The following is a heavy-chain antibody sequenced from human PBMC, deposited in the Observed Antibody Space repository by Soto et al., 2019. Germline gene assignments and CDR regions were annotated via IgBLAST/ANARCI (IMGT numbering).Heavy chain of an antibody. J-gene: IGHJ5*02. V-gene: IGHV1-18*01. Sequence: ASVKVSCKASGYTFTSYGISWVRQAPGQGLEWMGWISAYNGNTNYAQKLQGRVTMTRDTSTSTVYMELSSLRSGDTAVYYCARMTSSSPYNWCGPWGKGTLFTVCS. CDR3: ARMTSSSPYNWCGP. CDR1: GYTFTSYG. CDR2: ISAYNGNT.